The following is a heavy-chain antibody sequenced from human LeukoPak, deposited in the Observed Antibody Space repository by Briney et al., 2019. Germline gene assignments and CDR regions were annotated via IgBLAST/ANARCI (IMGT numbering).Heavy chain of an antibody. D-gene: IGHD4-17*01. CDR2: INPNSGDT. CDR3: ARGSYYGDYPGY. CDR1: GYTFTGYF. V-gene: IGHV1-2*02. Sequence: ASVKVSCKASGYTFTGYFMHWVRQAPGQGLEWMGWINPNSGDTNYAQKFQGRVTMTRDTSICTAYMELTRLRFDDTAVYCCARGSYYGDYPGYWGQGTLVTVSS. J-gene: IGHJ4*02.